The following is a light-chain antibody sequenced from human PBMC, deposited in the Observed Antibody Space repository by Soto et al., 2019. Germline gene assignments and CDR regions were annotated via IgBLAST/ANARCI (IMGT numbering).Light chain of an antibody. Sequence: DIQMTQSPSSLSTSVGDRVTITCRASQGIGNYLAWYQQKPGKVPKLLIYAASTLQSGVPSRFSGSGSGTDFTLAISGLQLEDVATYYCQQYNPSPLTFGGGTKVEIK. V-gene: IGKV1-27*01. J-gene: IGKJ4*01. CDR1: QGIGNY. CDR3: QQYNPSPLT. CDR2: AAS.